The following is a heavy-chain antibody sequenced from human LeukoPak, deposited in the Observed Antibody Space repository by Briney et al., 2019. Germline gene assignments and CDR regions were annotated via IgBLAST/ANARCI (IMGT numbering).Heavy chain of an antibody. CDR2: ISSSGSTI. V-gene: IGHV3-11*01. CDR1: GFTFSDYY. CDR3: ARDDGDGYNLPLDV. Sequence: PGGSLRLSCAASGFTFSDYYMSWVRQAPGKGLEWVSYISSSGSTIYYADSVKGRFTISRDNAKNSLYLQMNSLRAEDTAVYYCARDDGDGYNLPLDVWGKGTTVTVSS. D-gene: IGHD5-24*01. J-gene: IGHJ6*04.